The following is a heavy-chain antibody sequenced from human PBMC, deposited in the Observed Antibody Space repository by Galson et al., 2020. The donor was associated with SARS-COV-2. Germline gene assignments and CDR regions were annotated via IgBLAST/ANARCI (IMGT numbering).Heavy chain of an antibody. V-gene: IGHV1-2*02. Sequence: ASVKVSCKASGYTFTGYYMHWVRQAPGQGLEWMGWINPNSGGTNYAQKFQGRVTMTRDTSISPAYMELSRLRSDDTAVYYCARGNFYYDILTGYFAFDIWGQGTMVTVSS. CDR3: ARGNFYYDILTGYFAFDI. CDR1: GYTFTGYY. CDR2: INPNSGGT. J-gene: IGHJ3*02. D-gene: IGHD3-9*01.